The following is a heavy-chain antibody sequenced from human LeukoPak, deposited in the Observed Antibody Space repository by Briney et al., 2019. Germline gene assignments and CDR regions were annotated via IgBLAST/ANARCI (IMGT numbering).Heavy chain of an antibody. CDR3: ARARYYDSSGYPGPDY. Sequence: SETLSLTCTVSGGSISSYYWSWVRLPPGKGREWSGYIYYSGSTKYNPSLKSRGTISVETSKNQFSLKLSSVTAGDTAVYYCARARYYDSSGYPGPDYWGQGTLVTVSS. J-gene: IGHJ4*02. CDR1: GGSISSYY. V-gene: IGHV4-59*01. CDR2: IYYSGST. D-gene: IGHD3-22*01.